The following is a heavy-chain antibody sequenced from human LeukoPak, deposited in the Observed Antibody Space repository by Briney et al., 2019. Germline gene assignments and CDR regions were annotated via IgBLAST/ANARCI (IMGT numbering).Heavy chain of an antibody. V-gene: IGHV3-7*01. D-gene: IGHD2-15*01. CDR1: GFTFSSYW. CDR2: IKQDGSEK. CDR3: TRDTGCSGGTCYSFYDY. J-gene: IGHJ4*02. Sequence: PGGSLRLSCAASGFTFSSYWMTWVRQAPGKGLEWVANIKQDGSEKYVDSVKGRFTTPRDNAKNSLYLQMNSLRAEDTAVYYCTRDTGCSGGTCYSFYDYWGQGTLVTVSS.